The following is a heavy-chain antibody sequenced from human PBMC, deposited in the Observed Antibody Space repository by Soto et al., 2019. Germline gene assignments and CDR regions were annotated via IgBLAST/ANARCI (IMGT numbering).Heavy chain of an antibody. CDR1: GGSISSSSYY. J-gene: IGHJ4*02. V-gene: IGHV4-39*01. CDR3: ARHPALDG. Sequence: PSETLSLTCSVSGGSISSSSYYWGWIRQPPGKGLEWIGSIHYSGSTFYNPSLKSRVTMSVDTSKNQFSLHLSSVTAADTAVYYCARHPALDGWGQGTLVTVPQ. CDR2: IHYSGST.